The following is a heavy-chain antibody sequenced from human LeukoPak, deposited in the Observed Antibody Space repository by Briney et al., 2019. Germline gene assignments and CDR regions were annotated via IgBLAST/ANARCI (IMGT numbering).Heavy chain of an antibody. Sequence: GGSLRLSCAASGFTFSSYSMNWVRQAPGKGLVWVSYVNTDGSATTYADSVKGRFTISRDNAKNTLYLQMNSLRAEDTAVYYCARGGQGAVDYWGQGTLVTVSS. D-gene: IGHD3-16*01. V-gene: IGHV3-74*01. J-gene: IGHJ4*02. CDR3: ARGGQGAVDY. CDR2: VNTDGSAT. CDR1: GFTFSSYS.